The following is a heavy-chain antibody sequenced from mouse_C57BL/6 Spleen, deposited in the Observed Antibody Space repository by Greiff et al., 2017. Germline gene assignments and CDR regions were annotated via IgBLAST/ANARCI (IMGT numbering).Heavy chain of an antibody. D-gene: IGHD1-1*01. J-gene: IGHJ2*01. CDR3: TREGVYYYGSSFYFDY. Sequence: EVQLQQSGTVLARPGASVKMSCKTSGYTFTSYWMHWVKQRPGQGLEWIGAIYPGNSDTSYNQKFKGKAKLTAVSSASTAYMELSSLTNEDSAVYYCTREGVYYYGSSFYFDYWGQGTTLTVSS. CDR2: IYPGNSDT. V-gene: IGHV1-5*01. CDR1: GYTFTSYW.